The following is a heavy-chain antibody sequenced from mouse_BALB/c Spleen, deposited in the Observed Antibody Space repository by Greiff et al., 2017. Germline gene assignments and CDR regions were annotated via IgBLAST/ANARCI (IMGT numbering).Heavy chain of an antibody. CDR2: IYPGGGYT. Sequence: QVQLQQSGAELVRPGTSVKMSCKAAGYTFTNYWIGWVQQRPGHGLEWIGDIYPGGGYTNYNEKFKGKATLAADTSSSTAYMQLSSLTSEDSAIYYSAREGDGYHWGQGTLVTVSA. CDR1: GYTFTNYW. V-gene: IGHV1-63*02. J-gene: IGHJ3*01. CDR3: AREGDGYH. D-gene: IGHD2-3*01.